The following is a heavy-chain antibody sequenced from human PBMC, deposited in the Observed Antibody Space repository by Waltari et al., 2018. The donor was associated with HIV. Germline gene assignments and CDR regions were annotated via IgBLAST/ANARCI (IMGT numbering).Heavy chain of an antibody. CDR3: ARDMATFTGAYYFDT. Sequence: EVQLMESGGRLVKPGGSLRLSCSASGFSFGSPSMSWVRQAPGEGLEWVASISSGSSFITYSGSVKGRFTISRGNAENSLYLQMNSLRAEDTAVYYCARDMATFTGAYYFDTWGQGTLVTVSS. J-gene: IGHJ4*02. CDR2: ISSGSSFI. V-gene: IGHV3-21*01. D-gene: IGHD5-12*01. CDR1: GFSFGSPS.